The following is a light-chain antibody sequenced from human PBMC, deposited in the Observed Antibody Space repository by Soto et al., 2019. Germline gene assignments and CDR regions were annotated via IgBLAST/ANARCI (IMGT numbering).Light chain of an antibody. CDR2: DVS. CDR1: QDISNF. Sequence: DVQMTQSPSSLSASVGDRVTITCQASQDISNFLNWYHQAPGKAPQLLIYDVSNLQPGVASRFSGSESGTDFTFTISTLQPEDIGTFYCQQYDKQPVTFGGGTKVEIK. J-gene: IGKJ4*01. V-gene: IGKV1-33*01. CDR3: QQYDKQPVT.